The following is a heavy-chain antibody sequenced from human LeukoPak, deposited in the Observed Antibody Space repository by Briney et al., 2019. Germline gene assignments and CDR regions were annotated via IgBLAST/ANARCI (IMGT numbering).Heavy chain of an antibody. CDR3: AMSLRGLRDAFDI. V-gene: IGHV5-51*01. J-gene: IGHJ3*02. D-gene: IGHD2-15*01. CDR1: GYIFTSYW. Sequence: GAALQISCQGSGYIFTSYWIGWGRPLPGKGLEWMGIIYPCYSDTRYSPSFQGQVPISAHKSISTAYLQWSSLKASDTAMYYCAMSLRGLRDAFDIWGQGTMVTVSS. CDR2: IYPCYSDT.